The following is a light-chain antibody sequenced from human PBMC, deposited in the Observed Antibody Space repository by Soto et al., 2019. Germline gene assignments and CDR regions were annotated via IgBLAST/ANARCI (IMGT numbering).Light chain of an antibody. J-gene: IGLJ1*01. V-gene: IGLV2-14*02. CDR1: VGL. Sequence: QSVLTQPASVSGSPGQSITISCTGTVGLVSWYQQHPGKVPKLIIYDDTKRPSGVSSRFSGSKSGNTASLTISGLQTEDEADYYCNSLRVNHLYVFGSGTKVTVL. CDR2: DDT. CDR3: NSLRVNHLYV.